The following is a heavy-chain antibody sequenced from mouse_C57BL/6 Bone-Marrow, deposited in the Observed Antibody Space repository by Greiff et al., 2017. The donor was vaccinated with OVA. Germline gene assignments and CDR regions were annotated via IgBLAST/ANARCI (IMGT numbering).Heavy chain of an antibody. J-gene: IGHJ3*01. V-gene: IGHV1-69*01. D-gene: IGHD1-1*01. CDR1: GYTFTSYW. Sequence: QVQLQQPGAELVMPGASVKLSCKASGYTFTSYWMHWVKPRPGQGLEWIGEIDPSDSYTNYNQKLKGQSTLTVDQSSSTAYMQLSSLTSEYSAVYFCASYNGRAGPWFAYWGQGTLVTVSA. CDR2: IDPSDSYT. CDR3: ASYNGRAGPWFAY.